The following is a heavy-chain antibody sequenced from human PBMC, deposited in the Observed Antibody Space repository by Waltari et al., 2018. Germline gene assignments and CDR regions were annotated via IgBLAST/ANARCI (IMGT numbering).Heavy chain of an antibody. J-gene: IGHJ3*02. D-gene: IGHD1-26*01. CDR2: ISSSSSYI. Sequence: EVQLVESGGGLVKPGGSLRLSCAASGFTFSSYSMNWVRQAPGKGLEWVSSISSSSSYIYYADSVKGRFTISRDNAKNSLYLQMNSLRAEDTAVYYCARGLIAGAIAFDIWGQGTMVTVSS. V-gene: IGHV3-21*04. CDR1: GFTFSSYS. CDR3: ARGLIAGAIAFDI.